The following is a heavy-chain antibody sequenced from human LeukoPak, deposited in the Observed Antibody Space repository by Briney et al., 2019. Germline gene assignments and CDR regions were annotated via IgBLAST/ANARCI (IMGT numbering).Heavy chain of an antibody. Sequence: GRSLRLSCAASGFTFSSYGMHWVRQAPGKGLEWVAVISYDGSNKYYADSVKSRFTISRDNSKNTLYLQMNSLRAEDTAVYYCAKATEYSSGWYWDYWGQGTLVTVSS. D-gene: IGHD6-19*01. V-gene: IGHV3-30*18. CDR2: ISYDGSNK. J-gene: IGHJ4*02. CDR1: GFTFSSYG. CDR3: AKATEYSSGWYWDY.